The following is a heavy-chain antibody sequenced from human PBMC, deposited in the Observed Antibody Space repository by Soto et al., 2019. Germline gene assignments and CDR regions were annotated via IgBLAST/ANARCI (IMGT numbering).Heavy chain of an antibody. J-gene: IGHJ4*02. D-gene: IGHD5-12*01. V-gene: IGHV3-15*07. CDR3: STPSGYTIIY. CDR2: IKSKSDGGTT. CDR1: GFSFTNAW. Sequence: GGSLRLSCAASGFSFTNAWMNWVRQAPGRGLEWVGRIKSKSDGGTTEYAAPVKGRFALSRDDSENTVFLQMNSLKTEDTAVYYCSTPSGYTIIYWGQGTLVTVSS.